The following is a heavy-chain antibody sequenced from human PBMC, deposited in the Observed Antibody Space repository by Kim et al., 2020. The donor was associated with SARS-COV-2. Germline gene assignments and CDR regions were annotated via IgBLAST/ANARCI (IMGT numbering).Heavy chain of an antibody. D-gene: IGHD3-22*01. J-gene: IGHJ4*02. CDR3: ANNYDSSGNIDY. Sequence: YSNPPLKSRVTISVATSKNQFSLKLSSVTAADTAVYYCANNYDSSGNIDYWGQGTLVTVSS. V-gene: IGHV4-39*07.